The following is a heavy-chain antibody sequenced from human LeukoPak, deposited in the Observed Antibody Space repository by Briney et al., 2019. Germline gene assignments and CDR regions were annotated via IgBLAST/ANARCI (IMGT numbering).Heavy chain of an antibody. Sequence: ASVTVSCKASGGTFRSYAISWVRQAPGQGLEWMGGIIPIFGTANYAQKFQGRVTITADESTSTAYMELSSLKSEDTAVYYCASTLGYCSGGSCSHWFDPWGQGTLVTVSS. CDR1: GGTFRSYA. CDR3: ASTLGYCSGGSCSHWFDP. J-gene: IGHJ5*02. CDR2: IIPIFGTA. D-gene: IGHD2-15*01. V-gene: IGHV1-69*01.